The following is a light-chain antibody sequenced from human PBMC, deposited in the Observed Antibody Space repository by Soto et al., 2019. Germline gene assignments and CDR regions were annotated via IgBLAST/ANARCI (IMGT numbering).Light chain of an antibody. J-gene: IGLJ2*01. CDR2: RND. Sequence: QSVLTQPPSASATPGQRVTISCSGSSSNIGTNYVYWYQHLPGTAPKLLIYRNDQRPSGVPDRFSGSMSGTAASLAIGGLRSEDEADYYCSSYAGSNNFVLFGGGTKVTVL. CDR3: SSYAGSNNFVL. CDR1: SSNIGTNY. V-gene: IGLV1-47*01.